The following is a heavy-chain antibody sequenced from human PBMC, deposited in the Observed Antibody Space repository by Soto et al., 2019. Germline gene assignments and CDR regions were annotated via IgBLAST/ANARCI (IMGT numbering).Heavy chain of an antibody. CDR2: IYSGGST. CDR3: ARDSGHYYDSSGYYGFDY. CDR1: GFTVSSNY. D-gene: IGHD3-22*01. V-gene: IGHV3-66*01. Sequence: GGSLRLSCAASGFTVSSNYMSWVRQAPGKGLEWVSIIYSGGSTYYADSVKGRFTISRDNSKNTLYLQMNSLRAEDTAVYYCARDSGHYYDSSGYYGFDYWGQGTLVTVSS. J-gene: IGHJ4*02.